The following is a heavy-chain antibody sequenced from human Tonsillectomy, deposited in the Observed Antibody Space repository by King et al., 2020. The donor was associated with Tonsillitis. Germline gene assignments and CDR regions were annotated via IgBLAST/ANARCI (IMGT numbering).Heavy chain of an antibody. V-gene: IGHV3-7*01. D-gene: IGHD6-13*01. CDR3: ARVDSSSWFETLHFDY. Sequence: EVQLVESGGGLVQPGGSLRLSCAASGFTFSSFWMSWVRQAPGKGLEWVANIKQDGGETYYVDSVKGRFTISRDNAKNSLYLQMNSLRAEDTAVYNCARVDSSSWFETLHFDYWGQGTLVTVSS. CDR2: IKQDGGET. CDR1: GFTFSSFW. J-gene: IGHJ4*02.